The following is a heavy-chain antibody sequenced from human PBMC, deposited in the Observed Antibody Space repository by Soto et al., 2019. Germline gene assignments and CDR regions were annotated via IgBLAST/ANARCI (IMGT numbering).Heavy chain of an antibody. Sequence: QVQLVESGGGVVQPGRSLRLSCAASEFIFSTYGMHWVRQAPGKGLEWVAVIWYDGRNKYYADSVKGRFTISRDNSKNTLYLQMNSLSAEDTAVYYCARDPSDSSGGYWDFDLWGRGTLVTVSS. CDR1: EFIFSTYG. V-gene: IGHV3-33*01. D-gene: IGHD3-22*01. J-gene: IGHJ2*01. CDR3: ARDPSDSSGGYWDFDL. CDR2: IWYDGRNK.